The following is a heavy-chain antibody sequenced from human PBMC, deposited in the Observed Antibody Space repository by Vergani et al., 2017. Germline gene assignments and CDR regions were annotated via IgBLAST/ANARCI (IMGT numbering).Heavy chain of an antibody. D-gene: IGHD3-22*01. J-gene: IGHJ3*02. CDR3: AGGNDSRGDAFDI. CDR1: GGTFSSYA. Sequence: QVQLVQSGAEVKKPGSSVKVSCKASGGTFSSYAISWVRQAPGQGLEWVGGLIPIFGTANYAQKFQGRVTITAEKTTSTAYMELSSLGSEDTAVYYCAGGNDSRGDAFDIWGQGTMVTVSS. CDR2: LIPIFGTA. V-gene: IGHV1-69*06.